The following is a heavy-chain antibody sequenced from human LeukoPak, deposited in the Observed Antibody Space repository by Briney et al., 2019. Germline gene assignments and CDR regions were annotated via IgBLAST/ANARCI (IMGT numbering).Heavy chain of an antibody. Sequence: ASVKVSCKAPGYTFTSYGISWVRQAPGQGLEWMGWISAYNGNTNYAQKLQGRVTMTTDTSTSTAYMELRSLRSDDTAVYYCARGYDYVWGSYPVDYWGQGTLVTVPS. CDR2: ISAYNGNT. CDR1: GYTFTSYG. CDR3: ARGYDYVWGSYPVDY. V-gene: IGHV1-18*01. J-gene: IGHJ4*02. D-gene: IGHD3-16*02.